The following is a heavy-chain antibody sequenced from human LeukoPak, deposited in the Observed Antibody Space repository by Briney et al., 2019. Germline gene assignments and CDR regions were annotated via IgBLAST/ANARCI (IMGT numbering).Heavy chain of an antibody. J-gene: IGHJ4*02. CDR3: AKDLNYDFWSGLGN. CDR1: GFTFSSYG. D-gene: IGHD3-3*01. Sequence: GGSLRLSCAVSGFTFSSYGMHWVRQAPGRGLEWMAVISYDGTNKYYADSVKGRFTISRDNSKNTLYLQMNSLRAEDTAVYYCAKDLNYDFWSGLGNWGQGTLVTVSS. V-gene: IGHV3-30*18. CDR2: ISYDGTNK.